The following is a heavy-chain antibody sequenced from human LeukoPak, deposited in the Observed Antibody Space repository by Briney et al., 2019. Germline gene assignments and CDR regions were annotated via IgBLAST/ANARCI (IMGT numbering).Heavy chain of an antibody. V-gene: IGHV4-39*01. CDR1: GGSISSSSHY. CDR2: IYYSGST. J-gene: IGHJ6*02. D-gene: IGHD1/OR15-1a*01. Sequence: PSETLSLTCTVSGGSISSSSHYWGWIRQPPGKGLEWIGSIYYSGSTYYNPSLKSRVTISVDTSKNQFSLKLSSVTAADTAVYYCASIGKYPGTNYYYYGMDVWGRGTTVTVSS. CDR3: ASIGKYPGTNYYYYGMDV.